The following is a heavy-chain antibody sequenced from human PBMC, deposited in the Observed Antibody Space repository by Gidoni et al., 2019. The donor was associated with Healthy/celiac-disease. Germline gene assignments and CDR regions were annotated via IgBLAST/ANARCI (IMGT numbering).Heavy chain of an antibody. CDR2: IYYSGST. V-gene: IGHV4-59*08. CDR1: GGSISSYY. J-gene: IGHJ4*02. D-gene: IGHD3-16*01. Sequence: QVQLQESGPGLVKPSETLSLTCTVSGGSISSYYCSWIRQPPGKGLEWIGYIYYSGSTNYNPSLKSRVTISVDTSKNQFSLKLSSVTAADTAVYYCARQLESGLGYWGQGTLVTVSS. CDR3: ARQLESGLGY.